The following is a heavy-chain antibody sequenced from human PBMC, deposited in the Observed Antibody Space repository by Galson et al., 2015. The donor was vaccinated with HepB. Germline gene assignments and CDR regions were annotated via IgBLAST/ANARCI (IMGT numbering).Heavy chain of an antibody. V-gene: IGHV3-23*01. CDR1: GFTFSSYA. CDR2: ISGSGGST. J-gene: IGHJ6*03. CDR3: AKADDCSGGSCYYYYYYMDV. Sequence: SLRLSCAASGFTFSSYAMSWVRQAPGKGLEWVSAISGSGGSTYYADSVKGRFTISRDNSKNTLYLQMNSLRAEDTAVYYCAKADDCSGGSCYYYYYYMDVWGKGTTVTVSS. D-gene: IGHD2-15*01.